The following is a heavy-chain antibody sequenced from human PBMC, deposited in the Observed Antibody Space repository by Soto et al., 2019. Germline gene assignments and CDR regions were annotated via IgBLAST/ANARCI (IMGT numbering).Heavy chain of an antibody. J-gene: IGHJ5*02. D-gene: IGHD6-13*01. Sequence: QVQLQESGPGLVKPSQTLSLTCTVSGGSISSGGYYWSWIRQHPGKGLEWIGYIYYSGSTYYNPSPKSRVTISVDTSKNQFSLKLSSVTAADTAVYYCAREYSSSWGNWFDPWGQGTLVTVSS. V-gene: IGHV4-31*03. CDR1: GGSISSGGYY. CDR3: AREYSSSWGNWFDP. CDR2: IYYSGST.